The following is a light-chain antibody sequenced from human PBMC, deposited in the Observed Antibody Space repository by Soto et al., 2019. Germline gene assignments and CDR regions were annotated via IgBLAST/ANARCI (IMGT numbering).Light chain of an antibody. Sequence: QSVLTQPASVSGSPGQSITISCTGTSSDIGGYDFVSWYQQHPAKAPRLIISEVTNRPSGVSNRFSGSKSGNTASLTISGLQVADEADYFCSSFTSRDTLVFGGGTKLTVL. V-gene: IGLV2-14*01. CDR1: SSDIGGYDF. CDR3: SSFTSRDTLV. CDR2: EVT. J-gene: IGLJ3*02.